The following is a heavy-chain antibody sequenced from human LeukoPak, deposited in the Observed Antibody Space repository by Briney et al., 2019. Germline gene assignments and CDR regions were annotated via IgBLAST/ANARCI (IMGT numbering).Heavy chain of an antibody. D-gene: IGHD3-3*01. V-gene: IGHV3-30*02. J-gene: IGHJ4*02. Sequence: GGSPRLSCAASGFTFSSYGMHWVRQAPGKGLEWVAFIRYDGSNKYYADSVKGRFTISRDNSKNTLYLQMNSLRAEDTAVYYCAKDDASVLRFLEWLQKYDYWGQGTLVTVSS. CDR2: IRYDGSNK. CDR1: GFTFSSYG. CDR3: AKDDASVLRFLEWLQKYDY.